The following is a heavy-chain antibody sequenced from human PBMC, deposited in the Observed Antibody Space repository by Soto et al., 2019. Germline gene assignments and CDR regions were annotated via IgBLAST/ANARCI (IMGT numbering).Heavy chain of an antibody. V-gene: IGHV3-30*18. CDR3: AKGEDIVVVVAATPVYFDY. J-gene: IGHJ4*02. CDR1: GFTFSSYG. CDR2: ISYDGSNK. D-gene: IGHD2-15*01. Sequence: GGSLRLSCAASGFTFSSYGMHWVRQAPGKGLEWVAVISYDGSNKYYADSVKGRFTISRDNSKNTLYLQMNSLRAEDTAVYYCAKGEDIVVVVAATPVYFDYWGQGTLVTVSS.